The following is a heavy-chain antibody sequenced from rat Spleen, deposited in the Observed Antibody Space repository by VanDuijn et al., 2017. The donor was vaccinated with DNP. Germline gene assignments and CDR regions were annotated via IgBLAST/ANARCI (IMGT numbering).Heavy chain of an antibody. CDR1: GFTFSDYY. CDR2: ISYDGVHA. D-gene: IGHD1-12*03. J-gene: IGHJ2*01. CDR3: AREGGSYDGYYPYFGY. V-gene: IGHV5-20*01. Sequence: EVQLVESGGGLVQPGRSLKLSCAASGFTFSDYYMAWVRQAPTKGLEWVASISYDGVHAYYRGSVKGRFTISRDNAKNSLYLQMDSLRSEDTAIYYCAREGGSYDGYYPYFGYWGQGVMVTVSS.